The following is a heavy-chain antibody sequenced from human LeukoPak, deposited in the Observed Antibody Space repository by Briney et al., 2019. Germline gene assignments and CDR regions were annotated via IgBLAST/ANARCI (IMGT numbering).Heavy chain of an antibody. J-gene: IGHJ4*02. Sequence: GGSLRLSCAASGFTFSSYSMNWVRQAPGKGLEWVSYISSSSSTIYYADSVKGRFTISRDNAKNSLYLQMNSLRAEDTAVYYCARDHKGYDFWGQGTLVTVSS. CDR3: ARDHKGYDF. V-gene: IGHV3-48*04. CDR2: ISSSSSTI. D-gene: IGHD5-12*01. CDR1: GFTFSSYS.